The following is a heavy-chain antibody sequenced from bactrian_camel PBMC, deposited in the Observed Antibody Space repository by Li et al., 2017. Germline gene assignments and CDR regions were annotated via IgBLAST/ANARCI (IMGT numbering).Heavy chain of an antibody. D-gene: IGHD6*01. CDR1: DDSVSNNC. J-gene: IGHJ4*01. CDR3: AEGRGSRGEHCYSLNY. V-gene: IGHV3S53*01. CDR2: FFSDGTT. Sequence: LVESGGDSVKAGGSLRLSCTASDDSVSNNCMAWVRQPPGKEREGVGTFFSDGTTNYADSVKGRFTISQNKAKNTVYLQMNNLQPEDTATYYCAEGRGSRGEHCYSLNYWGQGTQVTVSS.